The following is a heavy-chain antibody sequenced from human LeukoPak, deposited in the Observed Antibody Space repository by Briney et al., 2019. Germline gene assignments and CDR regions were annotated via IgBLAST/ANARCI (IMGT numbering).Heavy chain of an antibody. CDR2: YQSKTDGGTT. V-gene: IGHV3-15*01. Sequence: GGSLRLLCAASGYPHSIYWVSWVRHAPGKGREWGGRYQSKTDGGTTDYDAPVKGRFTISRDDSKNTLFLQMSSLKTENTAVYYSTPDSSSWYLTSFSNDIWGQGTMVTVSS. CDR3: TPDSSSWYLTSFSNDI. D-gene: IGHD6-13*01. J-gene: IGHJ3*02. CDR1: GYPHSIYW.